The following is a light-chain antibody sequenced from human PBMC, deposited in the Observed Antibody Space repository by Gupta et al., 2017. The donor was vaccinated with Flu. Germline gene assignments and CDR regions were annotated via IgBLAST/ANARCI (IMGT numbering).Light chain of an antibody. CDR3: YSTDSSGDHGV. CDR2: DES. J-gene: IGLJ3*02. CDR1: ALPKKF. V-gene: IGLV3-10*01. Sequence: SYELTQPPSVSVSPGQTARITCSGAALPKKFAYWYQQKSGQAPVLVIYDESKRPSGIPERFSASSSGTGATLTVSRAQVEDEADYYCYSTDSSGDHGVFGGGIRLTVL.